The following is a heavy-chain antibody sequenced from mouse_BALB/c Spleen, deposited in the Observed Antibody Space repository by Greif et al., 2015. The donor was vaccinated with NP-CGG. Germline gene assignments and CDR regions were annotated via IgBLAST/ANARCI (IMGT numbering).Heavy chain of an antibody. CDR3: ARWGGLDY. CDR2: IYPGDGDT. Sequence: VQLQESGAELVRPGSSVKISCKASGYAFSSYWMNWVKQRPGQGLEWIGQIYPGDGDTNYNGKFKGKATLTADKSSSTAYVQLSSLTSEDSAVYFCARWGGLDYWGQGTTLTVSS. CDR1: GYAFSSYW. J-gene: IGHJ2*01. D-gene: IGHD1-1*02. V-gene: IGHV1-80*01.